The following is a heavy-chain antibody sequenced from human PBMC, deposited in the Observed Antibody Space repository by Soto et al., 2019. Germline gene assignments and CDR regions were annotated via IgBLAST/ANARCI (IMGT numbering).Heavy chain of an antibody. CDR3: ATPPGDTAMFNYYYGMDV. CDR2: ISYDGSNK. D-gene: IGHD5-18*01. V-gene: IGHV3-30-3*01. Sequence: PGGSLRLSCAASGFTFSSYAMHWVRQAPGKGLEWVAVISYDGSNKYYADSVKGRFTISRDNSKNTLYLQMNSLRAEDTAVYYCATPPGDTAMFNYYYGMDVWGQGTTVTVSS. CDR1: GFTFSSYA. J-gene: IGHJ6*02.